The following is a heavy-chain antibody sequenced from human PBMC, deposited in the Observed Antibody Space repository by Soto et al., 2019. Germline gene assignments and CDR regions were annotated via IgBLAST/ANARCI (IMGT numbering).Heavy chain of an antibody. D-gene: IGHD2-15*01. Sequence: GGSLRLSCVASEIAFSGDPRSWVRQAPGKGLEWESAISGSGGSTYYADSVKGRFAISRDNSKNTLYLQMNSLRAEDTAVYYCAKDRYCSGGSCYSEWAFDIWGQGTMVTVSS. CDR1: EIAFSGDP. CDR2: ISGSGGST. V-gene: IGHV3-23*01. J-gene: IGHJ3*02. CDR3: AKDRYCSGGSCYSEWAFDI.